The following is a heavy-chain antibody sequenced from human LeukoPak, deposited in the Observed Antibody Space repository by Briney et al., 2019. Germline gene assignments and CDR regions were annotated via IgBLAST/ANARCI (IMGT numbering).Heavy chain of an antibody. CDR2: IYAGDSDT. CDR1: GYTLTSYW. V-gene: IGHV5-51*01. J-gene: IGHJ4*02. D-gene: IGHD4-23*01. Sequence: GESLKISCKGSGYTLTSYWIGWVRQMPGKGLEWMGIIYAGDSDTRYSPSFQGQVTIPADKSNSTAYLQWSSLKAPDTAMYYCATLIDYGGNQYYFDYWGQGTLVTVSS. CDR3: ATLIDYGGNQYYFDY.